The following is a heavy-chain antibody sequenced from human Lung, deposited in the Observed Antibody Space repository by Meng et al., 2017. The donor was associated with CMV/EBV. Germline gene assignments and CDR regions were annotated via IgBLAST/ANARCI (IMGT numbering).Heavy chain of an antibody. CDR2: ISYDGSNK. CDR1: GFTFSSYA. J-gene: IGHJ6*02. D-gene: IGHD3-22*01. V-gene: IGHV3-30*04. Sequence: GGSLRLXXAASGFTFSSYAMHWVPQAPGKGLEWVAVISYDGSNKYYADSVKGRFTISRDNSKNTLYLQMNSLRAEDTAVYYSARAFYDSIFDGMDVWGQGTTVTVSS. CDR3: ARAFYDSIFDGMDV.